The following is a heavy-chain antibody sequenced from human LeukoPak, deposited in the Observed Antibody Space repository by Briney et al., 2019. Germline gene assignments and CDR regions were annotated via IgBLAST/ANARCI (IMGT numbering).Heavy chain of an antibody. Sequence: ASVKVSCKASGYTFTGYYMHWVRQAPGQGLEWMGWIIPNSGGTNYAPKFQGRVTMTRDTSISTAYMELTRLRSDDTAVYYCARDHNWGPDYWGQGTLVSVSS. CDR3: ARDHNWGPDY. D-gene: IGHD7-27*01. V-gene: IGHV1-2*02. CDR2: IIPNSGGT. J-gene: IGHJ4*02. CDR1: GYTFTGYY.